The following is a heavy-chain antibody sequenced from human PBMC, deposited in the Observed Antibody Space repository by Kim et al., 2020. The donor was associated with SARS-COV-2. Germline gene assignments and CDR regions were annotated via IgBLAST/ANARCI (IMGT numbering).Heavy chain of an antibody. J-gene: IGHJ4*02. CDR3: ARGSGVVVVPAAMDTRLRPFDY. Sequence: GGSLRLSCAASGFTVSSNYMSWVRQAPGKGLEWVSVIYSGGSTYYADSVKGRFTISRDNSKNTLYLQMNSLRAEDTAVYYCARGSGVVVVPAAMDTRLRPFDYWGQGTLVTVSS. CDR2: IYSGGST. V-gene: IGHV3-53*01. D-gene: IGHD2-2*01. CDR1: GFTVSSNY.